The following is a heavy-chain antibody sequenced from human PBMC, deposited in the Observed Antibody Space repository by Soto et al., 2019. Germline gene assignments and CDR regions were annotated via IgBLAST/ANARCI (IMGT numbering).Heavy chain of an antibody. CDR3: ARSIGVTTYYFDY. CDR2: IYSGGST. V-gene: IGHV3-66*01. Sequence: EVQLVESGGGLVQPGGSLRLSCAAYGFTVSSNYMSWVRQAPGKGLEWVSVIYSGGSTYYADSVKGRFTISRDNSKNTLYLQMNSLRAEDTAVYYCARSIGVTTYYFDYWGQGTLVTVSS. D-gene: IGHD2-21*02. J-gene: IGHJ4*02. CDR1: GFTVSSNY.